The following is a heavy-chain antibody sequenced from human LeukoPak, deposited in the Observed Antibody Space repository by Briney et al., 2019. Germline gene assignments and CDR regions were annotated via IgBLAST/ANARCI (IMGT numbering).Heavy chain of an antibody. Sequence: GGSLRLSCAASGFTFSSFGMHWVRQAPGRGLEWVAVIWYDGSNKYYADSVKGRFTISRDNSKNTLHLQMNSLRAEDTAVYYCARDYYYDTNRQGDYFDYWGQGTLVTVSS. D-gene: IGHD3-22*01. CDR1: GFTFSSFG. CDR2: IWYDGSNK. J-gene: IGHJ4*02. V-gene: IGHV3-33*01. CDR3: ARDYYYDTNRQGDYFDY.